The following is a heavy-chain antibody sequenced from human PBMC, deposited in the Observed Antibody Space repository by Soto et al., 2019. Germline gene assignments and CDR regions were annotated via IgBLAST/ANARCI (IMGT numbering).Heavy chain of an antibody. CDR2: ISSSSSTI. Sequence: ESGGGLVQPGGSLRLSCAASGFTFSSYSMNWVRQAPGKGLEWVSYISSSSSTIYYADSVKGRFTISRDNAKNSLYLQMNSLRDEDTAVYYCARDVYSGSYYHAFDIWGQGTMVTVSS. J-gene: IGHJ3*02. V-gene: IGHV3-48*02. CDR1: GFTFSSYS. CDR3: ARDVYSGSYYHAFDI. D-gene: IGHD1-26*01.